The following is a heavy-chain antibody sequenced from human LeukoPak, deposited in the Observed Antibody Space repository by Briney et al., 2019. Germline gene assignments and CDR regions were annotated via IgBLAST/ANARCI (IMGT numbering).Heavy chain of an antibody. D-gene: IGHD6-19*01. CDR2: ISPYNGNA. CDR3: ARDMKQWLVDAFDI. CDR1: GYSFTNYG. V-gene: IGHV1-18*01. Sequence: ASVKVSCKAAGYSFTNYGISWVRPAPGQGLEWMGWISPYNGNANYAQNFQGRVTLTADTSTTTAYMDLTNLSSDDTAVYYCARDMKQWLVDAFDIWGQGTMVTVSS. J-gene: IGHJ3*02.